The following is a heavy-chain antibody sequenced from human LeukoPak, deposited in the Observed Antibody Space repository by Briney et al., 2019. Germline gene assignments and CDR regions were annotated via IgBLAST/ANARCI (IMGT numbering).Heavy chain of an antibody. V-gene: IGHV3-7*01. J-gene: IGHJ4*02. CDR2: IKEDGSEK. CDR3: ARSGAARYLDS. CDR1: GSTFSNFW. Sequence: GGSLRLSCADSGSTFSNFWMTWVRQAPGKGLEWVANIKEDGSEKYYVDPVKGRFTISRDNAKNSLYLQMNSLRADDTAVYYCARSGAARYLDSWGQGTLVTVSS. D-gene: IGHD6-6*01.